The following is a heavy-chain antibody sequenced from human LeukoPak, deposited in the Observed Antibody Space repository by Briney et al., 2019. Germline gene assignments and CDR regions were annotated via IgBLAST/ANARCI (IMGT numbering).Heavy chain of an antibody. CDR3: ARLDDYGDYVAY. D-gene: IGHD4-17*01. CDR2: IYYSGST. CDR1: GGSISSYY. Sequence: SETLSLTCTVSGGSISSYYWSWIRQPPGKGLEWIEYIYYSGSTNYNPSLKSRVTISVDTSKNQFSLKLSSVTAADTAVYYCARLDDYGDYVAYWGQGTLVTVSS. V-gene: IGHV4-59*08. J-gene: IGHJ4*02.